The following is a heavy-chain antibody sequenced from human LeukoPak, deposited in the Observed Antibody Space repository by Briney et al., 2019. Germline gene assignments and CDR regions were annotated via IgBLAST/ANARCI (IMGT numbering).Heavy chain of an antibody. V-gene: IGHV4-34*01. CDR1: GGSFSGYY. D-gene: IGHD2-15*01. Sequence: SETLSLTCAVYGGSFSGYYWSWIRQPPGKGLEWIGEINHSGSTNYNPSLKSRATISVDTSKNQFSLKLSSVTTADTAVYYCARESSGGSFDYWGQGTLVTVSS. CDR3: ARESSGGSFDY. J-gene: IGHJ4*02. CDR2: INHSGST.